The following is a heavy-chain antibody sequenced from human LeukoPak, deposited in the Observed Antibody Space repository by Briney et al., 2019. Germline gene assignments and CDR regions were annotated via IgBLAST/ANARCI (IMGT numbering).Heavy chain of an antibody. D-gene: IGHD3-22*01. J-gene: IGHJ3*02. V-gene: IGHV4-30-4*08. CDR1: GGSIRSGDYY. Sequence: SETLSLTCTVSGGSIRSGDYYWSWIRQPPGKGLEWIGNIYYTGTTYNKPSLKSRLTTSMDTSKNQFSLKLSSVTAADTAVYYCARSYYYDSSGYYFDAFDIWGQGTMVTVSS. CDR3: ARSYYYDSSGYYFDAFDI. CDR2: IYYTGTT.